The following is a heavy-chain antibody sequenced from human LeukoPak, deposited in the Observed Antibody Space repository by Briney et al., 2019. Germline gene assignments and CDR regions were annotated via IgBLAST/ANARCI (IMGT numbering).Heavy chain of an antibody. Sequence: GASVEVSCKASGYTFTSYGISWVRQAPGQGLEWMGWISAYNGNTNYAQKLQGRVTMTTDTSTSTAYMELRSLRSDDTAVYYCARDILIVATPYNWFDPWGQGTLVTVSS. J-gene: IGHJ5*02. CDR2: ISAYNGNT. CDR3: ARDILIVATPYNWFDP. V-gene: IGHV1-18*01. D-gene: IGHD5-12*01. CDR1: GYTFTSYG.